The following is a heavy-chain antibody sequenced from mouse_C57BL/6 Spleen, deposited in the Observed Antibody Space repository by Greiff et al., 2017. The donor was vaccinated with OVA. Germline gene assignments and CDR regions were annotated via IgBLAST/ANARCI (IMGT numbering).Heavy chain of an antibody. CDR3: ARWGPAWFAY. CDR2: IRNKANGYTT. Sequence: EVKLVESGGGLVQPGGSLSLSCAASGFTFTDYYMSWVRQPPGKALELLGFIRNKANGYTTEYSASVKGRFTISRDNSQSILYLQMNALRAEDSATYYCARWGPAWFAYWGQGTLVTVSA. CDR1: GFTFTDYY. J-gene: IGHJ3*01. V-gene: IGHV7-3*01.